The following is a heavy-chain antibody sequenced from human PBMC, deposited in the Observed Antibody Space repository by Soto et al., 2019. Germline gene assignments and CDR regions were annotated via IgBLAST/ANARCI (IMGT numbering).Heavy chain of an antibody. CDR2: IKGDGSEK. CDR3: TTGPNLRPLAAFDI. Sequence: GSLRLSCAASGFTFSRYWMSWVRQAPGKGLEWVANIKGDGSEKYYAAPVKGRFTISRDDSKNTLYLQMNSLKTEDTAVYYCTTGPNLRPLAAFDIWGQGTVVTVSS. J-gene: IGHJ3*02. CDR1: GFTFSRYW. V-gene: IGHV3-7*03.